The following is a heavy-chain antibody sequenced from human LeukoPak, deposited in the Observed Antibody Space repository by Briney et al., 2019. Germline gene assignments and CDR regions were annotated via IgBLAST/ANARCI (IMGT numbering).Heavy chain of an antibody. CDR2: ISSSSSYI. J-gene: IGHJ6*03. V-gene: IGHV3-21*01. CDR1: GFSFSGYG. Sequence: KTGGSLRLSCVASGFSFSGYGMNWVRQAPGKGLEWVSSISSSSSYIYYADSMKGRFTISRDNSKNTLYLQMNSLRAEDTAVYYCAREVVATYYYYMDVWGKGTTVTVSS. CDR3: AREVVATYYYYMDV. D-gene: IGHD5-12*01.